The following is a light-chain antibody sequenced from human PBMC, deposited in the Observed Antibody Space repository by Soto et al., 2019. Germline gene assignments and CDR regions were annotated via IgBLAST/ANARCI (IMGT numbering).Light chain of an antibody. CDR2: EVS. J-gene: IGLJ2*01. CDR1: SSDVGGYNY. Sequence: QSALTQPASVSRSPGQSITISCTGTSSDVGGYNYVSWYQQHPGKAPKLMIYEVSNRPSGVSNRFSGSKSGNTASLTISGLQAEDEPDYYCSSYTSSSTLIFGGGTKLTVL. V-gene: IGLV2-14*01. CDR3: SSYTSSSTLI.